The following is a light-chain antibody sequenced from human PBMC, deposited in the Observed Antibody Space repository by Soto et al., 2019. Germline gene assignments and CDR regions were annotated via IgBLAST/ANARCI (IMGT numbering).Light chain of an antibody. CDR1: SSDVGGYNY. Sequence: QCALTQPPSASGSPGQSVTISCTGTSSDVGGYNYVSWYQQHPGKAPKLMIYEVSKRPSGVPDRFSGSKSGNTASLTVSGLQAEDEADYYCSSYAGSNNLVVFGGGTKLTVL. J-gene: IGLJ2*01. CDR2: EVS. CDR3: SSYAGSNNLVV. V-gene: IGLV2-8*01.